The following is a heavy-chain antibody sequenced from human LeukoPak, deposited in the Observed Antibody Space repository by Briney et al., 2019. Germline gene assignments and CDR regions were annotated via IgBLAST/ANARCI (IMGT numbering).Heavy chain of an antibody. CDR3: TRSGFAPSSLDY. D-gene: IGHD1-26*01. V-gene: IGHV3-23*01. J-gene: IGHJ4*02. Sequence: GGSLRLSCAASGFTFSSYAMTWGRQAPGKGLEWVSTLSGGGSTYYAESVKGRFTISRDNSKNMLYLQMNSLRAEDTAVYYCTRSGFAPSSLDYWGRGTLVTVSS. CDR1: GFTFSSYA. CDR2: LSGGGST.